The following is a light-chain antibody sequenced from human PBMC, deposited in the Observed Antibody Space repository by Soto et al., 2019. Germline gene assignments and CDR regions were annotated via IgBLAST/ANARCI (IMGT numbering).Light chain of an antibody. CDR3: QQYLDWPRT. CDR2: GAS. V-gene: IGKV3-15*01. Sequence: IVMTQSPATLSVSQGERATLSCRASQSVSSTYFAWYQQRPGQAPRLLIYGASNRATGVPDRFSGSGSGTVFTLTISSLQSDDFAVYYCQQYLDWPRTFGQGTKVDIK. CDR1: QSVSSTY. J-gene: IGKJ1*01.